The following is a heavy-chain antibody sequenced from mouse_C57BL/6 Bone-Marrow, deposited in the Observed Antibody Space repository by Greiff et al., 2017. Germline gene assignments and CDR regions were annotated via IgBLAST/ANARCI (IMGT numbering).Heavy chain of an antibody. J-gene: IGHJ4*01. Sequence: QVQLKQPGAELVKPGASVKVSCKASGYTFTSYWMHWVKRRPGQGLEWIGRIHPSDSDTNYNQKFKGKATLTVDKSSSTAYMQLSSLTSEDSAVYYCAIKESYYAMDYWGQGTSVTVSS. CDR2: IHPSDSDT. CDR3: AIKESYYAMDY. V-gene: IGHV1-74*01. CDR1: GYTFTSYW.